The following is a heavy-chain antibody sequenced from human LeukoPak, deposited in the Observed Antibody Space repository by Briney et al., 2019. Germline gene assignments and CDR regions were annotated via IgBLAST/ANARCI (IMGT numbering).Heavy chain of an antibody. J-gene: IGHJ4*02. D-gene: IGHD3-9*01. V-gene: IGHV1-24*01. CDR3: ATGGPWDLLKY. CDR2: FDPEHGEM. Sequence: EASVKVSCKVSGDTLPELSTHWVRQAPGKGLEWMGGFDPEHGEMIYAQKLQGRVTMTEDRSTDTAYMELSSLRSEDTAVYYCATGGPWDLLKYWGQGTLVTVSS. CDR1: GDTLPELS.